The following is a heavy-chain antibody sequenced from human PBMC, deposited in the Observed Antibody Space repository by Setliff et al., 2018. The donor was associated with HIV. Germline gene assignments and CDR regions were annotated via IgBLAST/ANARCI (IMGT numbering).Heavy chain of an antibody. CDR3: ASGGIWFRELYFDY. CDR1: GGSIRSRDYS. Sequence: PSETLSLTCSVSGGSIRSRDYSWGWIRQSPGKGLEWIGSMHYSGSTNYNPSLKSRVTISVDTSKNQLALKLSSVTAADTAVYYCASGGIWFRELYFDYWGQGTLVTVSS. CDR2: MHYSGST. J-gene: IGHJ4*02. V-gene: IGHV4-39*01. D-gene: IGHD3-10*01.